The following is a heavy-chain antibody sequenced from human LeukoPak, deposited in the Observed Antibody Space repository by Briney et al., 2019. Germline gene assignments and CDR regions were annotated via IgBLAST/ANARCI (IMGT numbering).Heavy chain of an antibody. Sequence: GASVTVSCKASGGTFSSYAFSWVRQAPGQGLEWMGGIIPIFGTANYAQKFQGRVTITTDESTSTAYMELSSLRSEDTAVYYCASIAARPVPMDVWGKGTTVTVSS. D-gene: IGHD6-6*01. V-gene: IGHV1-69*05. CDR2: IIPIFGTA. CDR3: ASIAARPVPMDV. CDR1: GGTFSSYA. J-gene: IGHJ6*04.